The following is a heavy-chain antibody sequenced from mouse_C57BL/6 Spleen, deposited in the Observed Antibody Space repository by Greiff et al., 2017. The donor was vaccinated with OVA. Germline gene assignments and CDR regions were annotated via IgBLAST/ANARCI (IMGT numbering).Heavy chain of an antibody. D-gene: IGHD4-1*02. CDR1: GFSLTSYG. CDR2: IWGVGST. CDR3: ARQLGGVGYFDV. V-gene: IGHV2-6*01. J-gene: IGHJ1*03. Sequence: QVQLQESGPGLVAPSQSLSITCTVSGFSLTSYGVDWVRQSPGKGLEWLGVIWGVGSTNYNSALKSRLSISKDNSKSQVFLKMNSLRTDDTAMYYCARQLGGVGYFDVWGTGTTVTVSS.